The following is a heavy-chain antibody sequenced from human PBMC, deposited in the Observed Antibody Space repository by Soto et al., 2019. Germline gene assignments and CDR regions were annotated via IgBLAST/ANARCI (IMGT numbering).Heavy chain of an antibody. Sequence: LRLSCAASGFTFSDHYMDWVRQAPGKGLEWVGRTRNKANSYTTEYAASVKGRFTISRDDSKNSLYLQMNSLKTEDTAVYYCAVYRASSAYWGQGTLVTVSS. CDR1: GFTFSDHY. V-gene: IGHV3-72*01. J-gene: IGHJ4*02. CDR2: TRNKANSYTT. CDR3: AVYRASSAY. D-gene: IGHD6-19*01.